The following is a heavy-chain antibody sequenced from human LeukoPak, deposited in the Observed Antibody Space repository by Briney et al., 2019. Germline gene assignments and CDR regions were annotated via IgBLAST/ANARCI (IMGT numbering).Heavy chain of an antibody. V-gene: IGHV3-11*04. CDR1: GFIFSDFY. CDR2: ISSSGSTI. D-gene: IGHD3-22*01. Sequence: GGSLTLSCAVSGFIFSDFYVRWIRQAPEGGLEWVSYISSSGSTIYYADSVEGRLTISRDNAKNSLYLQMNSLRAEDTAVYYCARLVRYYDSSGYYFDYWGQGTLVTVSS. J-gene: IGHJ4*02. CDR3: ARLVRYYDSSGYYFDY.